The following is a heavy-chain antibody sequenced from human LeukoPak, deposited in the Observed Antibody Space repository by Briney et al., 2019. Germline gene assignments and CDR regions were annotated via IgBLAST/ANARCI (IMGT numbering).Heavy chain of an antibody. CDR3: AKSPDS. Sequence: GGSLRLSCAASGFTFSSYAMSWVRQAPGKGLEWVSSISDYGDNTYYADSVRGRFTISRDSSKNTLYLQMNSLRVEDTAVYYCAKSPDSWGQGTLVTVSS. CDR2: ISDYGDNT. CDR1: GFTFSSYA. J-gene: IGHJ4*02. V-gene: IGHV3-23*01.